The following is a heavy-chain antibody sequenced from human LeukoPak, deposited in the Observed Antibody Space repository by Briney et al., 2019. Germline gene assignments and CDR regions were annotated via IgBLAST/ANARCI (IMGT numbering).Heavy chain of an antibody. Sequence: SETLSLTCTVSGGSISSYYWSWIRQPAGKGLEWIGRIYISGSTNYNPSLKSRVTMSVDTSKNQFSLKLSSVTAADTAVYYCASQIGQQNWFDPWGQGTLVTVSS. J-gene: IGHJ5*02. V-gene: IGHV4-4*07. CDR2: IYISGST. CDR3: ASQIGQQNWFDP. D-gene: IGHD6-13*01. CDR1: GGSISSYY.